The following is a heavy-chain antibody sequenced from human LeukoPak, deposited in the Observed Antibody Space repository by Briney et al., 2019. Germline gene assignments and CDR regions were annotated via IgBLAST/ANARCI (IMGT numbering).Heavy chain of an antibody. CDR1: GGTFSSYA. CDR2: IIPIFGTA. V-gene: IGHV1-69*01. Sequence: SVKVSCKASGGTFSSYAISWVRQAPGQGLEWMGGIIPIFGTANYAQKFQGRVTITADESTSTAYMELSSLRSEDTAVYYCARARIAAAGTYYYYYMDVWGKGTTVTVSS. J-gene: IGHJ6*03. D-gene: IGHD6-13*01. CDR3: ARARIAAAGTYYYYYMDV.